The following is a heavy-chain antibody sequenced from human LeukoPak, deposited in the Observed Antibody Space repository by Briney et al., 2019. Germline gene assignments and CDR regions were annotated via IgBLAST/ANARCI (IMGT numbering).Heavy chain of an antibody. Sequence: PSETLSLTCTVPGGSISTYYWTWIRQPPGKGLEWIGYIYYSGSTNYNPSLKSRVTISVDTSKNQFSLKLSSVTAADTAVYYCARDNGSGSYYGTFQHWGQGTLVTVSS. CDR1: GGSISTYY. D-gene: IGHD3-10*01. CDR2: IYYSGST. V-gene: IGHV4-59*01. J-gene: IGHJ1*01. CDR3: ARDNGSGSYYGTFQH.